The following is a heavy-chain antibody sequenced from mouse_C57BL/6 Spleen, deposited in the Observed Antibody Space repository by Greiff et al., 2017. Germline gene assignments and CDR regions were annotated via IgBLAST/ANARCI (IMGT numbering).Heavy chain of an antibody. CDR3: ARGGDDGYFWFAY. J-gene: IGHJ3*01. V-gene: IGHV1-63*01. CDR1: GYTFTNYW. CDR2: IYPGGGYP. D-gene: IGHD2-3*01. Sequence: QVQLQQSGAELVRPGTSVKMSCKASGYTFTNYWIGWAKQRPGHGLEWIGDIYPGGGYPNYNEKFKGKATLTADKSSSTAYMQFSSLTSEDSAIYYCARGGDDGYFWFAYWGQGTLVTVSA.